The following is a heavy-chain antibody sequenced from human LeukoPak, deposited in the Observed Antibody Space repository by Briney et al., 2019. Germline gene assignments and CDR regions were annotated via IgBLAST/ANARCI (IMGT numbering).Heavy chain of an antibody. D-gene: IGHD5-18*01. Sequence: GGSLRLSCVASGSTFSSRDWMTWVRQAPGKGLEWVANIKKDGSEKYYVDSVKGRFTISRDNAKTSLYLQMNSLRAEDTAVYYCARDLSGVTGYTYGRGIDYWGQGTLVTVSS. J-gene: IGHJ4*02. CDR2: IKKDGSEK. CDR3: ARDLSGVTGYTYGRGIDY. V-gene: IGHV3-7*01. CDR1: GSTFSSRDW.